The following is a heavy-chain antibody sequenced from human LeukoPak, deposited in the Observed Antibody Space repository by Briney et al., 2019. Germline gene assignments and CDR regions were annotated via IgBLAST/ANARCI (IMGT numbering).Heavy chain of an antibody. J-gene: IGHJ4*02. V-gene: IGHV4-59*08. D-gene: IGHD4-23*01. CDR1: GGSINGYY. CDR2: VYYSGST. CDR3: ARHLHYGGKPFDY. Sequence: SETLSLTCTVSGGSINGYYWSWIRQPPGKGLEWIGYVYYSGSTDYNPSLRSRVTISVDTSKNQFSLRLSSVTAADTAVYYCARHLHYGGKPFDYWGQGALVTVPS.